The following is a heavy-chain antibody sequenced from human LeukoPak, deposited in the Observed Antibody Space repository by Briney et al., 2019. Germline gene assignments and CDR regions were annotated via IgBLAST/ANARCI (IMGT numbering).Heavy chain of an antibody. CDR2: IYYSGST. D-gene: IGHD6-13*01. V-gene: IGHV4-39*01. CDR1: GGSISSTSYC. CDR3: ARGRSIAVADF. J-gene: IGHJ4*02. Sequence: SETLSLTCTVSGGSISSTSYCWGWIRQPPGKGLEWIGSIYYSGSTYYNPSLKRRLTIFVDTSKNQLSLTLSSETGGDAAVYYCARGRSIAVADFWGQGTRVSVS.